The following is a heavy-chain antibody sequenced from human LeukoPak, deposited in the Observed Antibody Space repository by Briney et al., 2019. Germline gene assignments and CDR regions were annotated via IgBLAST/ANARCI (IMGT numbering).Heavy chain of an antibody. Sequence: PSETLSLTCAVYGGTFSGYYWSWIRQPPGKGLEWIGEINHSGSTNYNPSLKSRVTISVDTSKNQFSLKLSSVTAADTAVYYCARHSLNNYGSYYWGQGTLVTVSS. CDR3: ARHSLNNYGSYY. J-gene: IGHJ4*02. V-gene: IGHV4-34*01. CDR1: GGTFSGYY. CDR2: INHSGST. D-gene: IGHD5-24*01.